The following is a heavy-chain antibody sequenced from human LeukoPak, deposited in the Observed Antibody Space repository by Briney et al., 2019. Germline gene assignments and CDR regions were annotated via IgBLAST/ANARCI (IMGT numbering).Heavy chain of an antibody. CDR3: ARGGVQPVDY. V-gene: IGHV3-74*01. D-gene: IGHD3-10*01. Sequence: GGSLRLSCAASGFTFNSFWMHWVRQAPGKGLVWVSDMNEYATTRRYADSVKGRFTIPRDNAKNTLYLQMNNLRAEDTAMYFCARGGVQPVDYWGQGTLVIVSS. CDR2: MNEYATTR. J-gene: IGHJ4*02. CDR1: GFTFNSFW.